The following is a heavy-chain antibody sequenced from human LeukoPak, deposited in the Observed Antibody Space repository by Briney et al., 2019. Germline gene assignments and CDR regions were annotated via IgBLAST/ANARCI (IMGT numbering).Heavy chain of an antibody. CDR1: GYTFTSYY. V-gene: IGHV1-46*01. J-gene: IGHJ6*02. CDR3: ARDRAGSPNYYYYGMDV. Sequence: GASVKVSCKASGYTFTSYYMRWVRQAPGQGLEWMGIINPSGGSTSYAQKFQGRVTMTRDTSTSTVYMELSSLRSEDTAVYYCARDRAGSPNYYYYGMDVWGQGTTVTVSS. CDR2: INPSGGST. D-gene: IGHD2-15*01.